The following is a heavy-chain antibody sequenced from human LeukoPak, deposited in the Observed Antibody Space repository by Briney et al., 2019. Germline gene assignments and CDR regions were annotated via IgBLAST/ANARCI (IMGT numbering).Heavy chain of an antibody. V-gene: IGHV3-48*03. J-gene: IGHJ4*02. D-gene: IGHD6-13*01. CDR2: ISSSGSTI. CDR3: ARAGSTSAWYYFEY. CDR1: GFTFSSYE. Sequence: PGGSLRLSCAASGFTFSSYEMNWVRQAPGKGLEWVSYISSSGSTIYYADSVKGRFTISRDNSKNTLYLQMNSLRAEDTAVFYCARAGSTSAWYYFEYWGQGTLVTVSS.